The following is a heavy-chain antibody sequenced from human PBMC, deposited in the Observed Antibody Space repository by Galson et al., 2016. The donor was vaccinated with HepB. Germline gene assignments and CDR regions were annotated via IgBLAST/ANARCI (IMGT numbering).Heavy chain of an antibody. D-gene: IGHD2/OR15-2a*01. V-gene: IGHV3-23*01. CDR3: ARGDCNTFNCPGAY. CDR1: GLTFSKYG. CDR2: ISDSGAIT. Sequence: SLRLSCAASGLTFSKYGMNWVRRAPGKGLEWVSSISDSGAITDYADSVKGRFTISRDNSKNTLYLQMNSLKVDDSAVYYCARGDCNTFNCPGAYWGQGTLVTVAS. J-gene: IGHJ4*02.